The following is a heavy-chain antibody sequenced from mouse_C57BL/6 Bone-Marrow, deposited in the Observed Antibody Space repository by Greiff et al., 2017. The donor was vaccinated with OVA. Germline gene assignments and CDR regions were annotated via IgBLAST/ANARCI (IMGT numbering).Heavy chain of an antibody. CDR3: ARGDLFWFAY. CDR2: LNPSSGYT. V-gene: IGHV1-4*01. J-gene: IGHJ3*01. CDR1: GYTFTSYT. D-gene: IGHD3-3*01. Sequence: QVQLQQSGAELARPGASVKMSCKASGYTFTSYTMHWVKQRPGQGLEWIGYLNPSSGYTKYNQKVKDKATLTADKSSSTAYMQLSSLTSEDSAVYYCARGDLFWFAYWGQGTLVTVSA.